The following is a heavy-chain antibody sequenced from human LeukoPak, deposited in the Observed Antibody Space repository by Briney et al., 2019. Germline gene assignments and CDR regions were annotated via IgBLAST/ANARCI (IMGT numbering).Heavy chain of an antibody. D-gene: IGHD3-16*01. CDR3: ARWTLAPPDSTGDYYYYGMDV. V-gene: IGHV1-69*04. J-gene: IGHJ6*02. CDR1: GGTLSSYA. CDR2: IIPILGIA. Sequence: ASVKVSCKASGGTLSSYAISWVRQAPGQGLEWMGRIIPILGIANYAQKFQGRVTITADKSTSTAYMELSSLRSEDTAVYYCARWTLAPPDSTGDYYYYGMDVWGQGTTVTVSS.